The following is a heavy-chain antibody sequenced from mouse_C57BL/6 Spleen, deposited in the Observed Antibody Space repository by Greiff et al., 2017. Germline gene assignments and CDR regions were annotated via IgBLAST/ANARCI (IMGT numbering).Heavy chain of an antibody. CDR3: ARNWYYGSSRYVDV. D-gene: IGHD1-1*01. Sequence: QVQLQQSGPGLVQPSQSLSITCTVSGFSLTSYGVHWVRQSPGKGLEWLGVIWSGGSTDYNAAFISSLSISKDNSKSQVFFKMNSLQADDTAIYYCARNWYYGSSRYVDVWGTGTTVTVSS. CDR1: GFSLTSYG. V-gene: IGHV2-2*01. J-gene: IGHJ1*03. CDR2: IWSGGST.